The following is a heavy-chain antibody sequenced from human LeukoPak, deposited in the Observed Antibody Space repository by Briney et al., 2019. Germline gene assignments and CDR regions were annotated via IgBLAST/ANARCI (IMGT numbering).Heavy chain of an antibody. CDR2: IYYSGST. D-gene: IGHD2-15*01. CDR1: GGSISSYY. V-gene: IGHV4-59*08. CDR3: ASGMVAASIDY. J-gene: IGHJ4*02. Sequence: PSETLSLTCTVSGGSISSYYWSWIRQPPGKGLEWIGYIYYSGSTNYNPSLKSRVTISVDTSKNQFSLKLSSVTAADTAVYYCASGMVAASIDYWGQGTLVTVSS.